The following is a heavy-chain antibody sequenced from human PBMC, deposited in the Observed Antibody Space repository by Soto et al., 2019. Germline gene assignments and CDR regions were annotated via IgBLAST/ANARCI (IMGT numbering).Heavy chain of an antibody. CDR3: ASSYCGGDCYTYGMDV. CDR1: GGTFSSDA. D-gene: IGHD2-21*02. Sequence: QVPLVQSGAEVKKPGSSVKVSCKASGGTFSSDAISWVRQAPGQGLEWMGGIIPIFGTANYAQKFQGRVTITADESMSTAYMELSSLRSEDTAVYYCASSYCGGDCYTYGMDVWGQGTTVTVSS. J-gene: IGHJ6*02. CDR2: IIPIFGTA. V-gene: IGHV1-69*12.